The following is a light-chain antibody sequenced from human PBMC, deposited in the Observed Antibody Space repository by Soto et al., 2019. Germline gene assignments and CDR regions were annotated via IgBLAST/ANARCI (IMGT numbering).Light chain of an antibody. CDR1: QNVSSKY. Sequence: VLTQYPGTPFLFPGERATLSCRASQNVSSKYVAWYQRIHGQTPRLLIFGASSRDTGIPDRFSGSGSWTDCTLTISRLEPEDVSVEYCQQHGSSPWMFGQGTQVEIK. CDR3: QQHGSSPWM. V-gene: IGKV3-20*01. CDR2: GAS. J-gene: IGKJ1*01.